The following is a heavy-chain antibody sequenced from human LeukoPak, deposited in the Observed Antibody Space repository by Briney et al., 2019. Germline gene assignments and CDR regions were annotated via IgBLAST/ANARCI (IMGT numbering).Heavy chain of an antibody. CDR3: ARDTNLGGDGPGY. CDR1: GYTFTGYY. CDR2: INPDSGGT. D-gene: IGHD2-21*01. Sequence: ASVKVSCKASGYTFTGYYIHWVRQAPGQGLEWMGWINPDSGGTNYAQKFQGRVTMTWDTSISTAYMELSRLRSEDTAVYYCARDTNLGGDGPGYWGQGTLVSVSS. J-gene: IGHJ4*02. V-gene: IGHV1-2*02.